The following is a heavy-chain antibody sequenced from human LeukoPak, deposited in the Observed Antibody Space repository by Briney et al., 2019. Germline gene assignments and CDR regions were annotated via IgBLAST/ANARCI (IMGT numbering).Heavy chain of an antibody. CDR3: ARDLGPHSSSPNSGAFDI. Sequence: GGSLRLSCAASGFTVCSNYMSWVRQAPGKGLEWVANIKQDGSEKYYVDSVKGRFTISRDNAKTSLYLQMNSLRAEDTAVYYCARDLGPHSSSPNSGAFDIWGQGTMVTVSS. CDR2: IKQDGSEK. V-gene: IGHV3-7*01. D-gene: IGHD6-6*01. CDR1: GFTVCSNY. J-gene: IGHJ3*02.